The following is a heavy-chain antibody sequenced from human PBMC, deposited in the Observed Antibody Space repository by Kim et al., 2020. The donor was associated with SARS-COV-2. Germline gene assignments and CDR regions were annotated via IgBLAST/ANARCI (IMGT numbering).Heavy chain of an antibody. CDR2: ISYDGSNK. CDR1: GFTFSSYA. J-gene: IGHJ4*02. V-gene: IGHV3-30*04. Sequence: GGSLRLSCAASGFTFSSYAMHWVRQAPGKGLEWVAVISYDGSNKYYADSVKGRFTISRDNSKNTLYLQMNSLRAEDTAVYYCAREIVVVPAASRFLDYWGQGTLVTVSS. D-gene: IGHD2-2*01. CDR3: AREIVVVPAASRFLDY.